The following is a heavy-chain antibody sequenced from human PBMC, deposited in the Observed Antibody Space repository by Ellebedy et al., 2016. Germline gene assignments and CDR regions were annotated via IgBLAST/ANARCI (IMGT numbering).Heavy chain of an antibody. V-gene: IGHV3-13*01. CDR2: ITTGGAT. CDR1: GFTFSSYD. D-gene: IGHD2/OR15-2a*01. Sequence: GGSLRLSCAASGFTFSSYDMHWVRQVTGEGLEWVSGITTGGATNDAGSVKGRFTISRDNSKNTLYLQMNSLRAEDTALYYCANRGYWGQGTLVAVSS. J-gene: IGHJ4*02. CDR3: ANRGY.